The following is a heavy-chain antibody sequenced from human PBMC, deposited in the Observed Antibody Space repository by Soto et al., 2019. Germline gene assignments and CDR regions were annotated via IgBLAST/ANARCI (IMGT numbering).Heavy chain of an antibody. D-gene: IGHD5-12*01. CDR3: ARDGQYRTDGFDI. CDR1: GFTFSSHG. Sequence: EAQLLESGGGSVQPGGSLRLSCAASGFTFSSHGMSWIRQAPGKGLEWISGLSSGGGSTYYVDSVKGRFTISRDNAKNTLVLIMKSLRVEDTALYYCARDGQYRTDGFDIWGQGTMVTVSS. V-gene: IGHV3-23*01. CDR2: LSSGGGST. J-gene: IGHJ3*02.